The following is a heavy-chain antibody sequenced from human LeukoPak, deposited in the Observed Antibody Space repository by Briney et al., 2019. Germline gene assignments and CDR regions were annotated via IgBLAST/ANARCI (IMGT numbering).Heavy chain of an antibody. Sequence: PGGSLRLSCAASGFTFSSYAMGWVRQAPGKGLEWVSAISGSGGSTYYADSVKGRFTISRDNSKNTLYLQMNSLRAEDTAVYYCAKGRGYGYLPDAFDIWGQGTMVTVSS. D-gene: IGHD5-18*01. CDR1: GFTFSSYA. J-gene: IGHJ3*02. CDR2: ISGSGGST. V-gene: IGHV3-23*01. CDR3: AKGRGYGYLPDAFDI.